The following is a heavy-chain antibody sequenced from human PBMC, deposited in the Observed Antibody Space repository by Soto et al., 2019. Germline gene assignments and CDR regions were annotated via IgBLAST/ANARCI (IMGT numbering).Heavy chain of an antibody. V-gene: IGHV3-23*01. Sequence: EVQLLESGGGLVQPGGSLRLSCVASGFTFSSYSMSWVRQAPGKGLEWVSGFRSGGDDGTTYYADSVKGRFTISRDNAKNSLYLQMNSLRAEDTAVYYCARGARELRYFDWLAGNQRYYFDYWGQGTLVTVSS. CDR3: ARGARELRYFDWLAGNQRYYFDY. CDR1: GFTFSSYS. CDR2: FRSGGDDGTT. D-gene: IGHD3-9*01. J-gene: IGHJ4*02.